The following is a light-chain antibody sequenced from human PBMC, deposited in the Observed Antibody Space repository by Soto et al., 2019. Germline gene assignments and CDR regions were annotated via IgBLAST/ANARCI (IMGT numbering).Light chain of an antibody. CDR1: QSISSE. J-gene: IGKJ2*01. Sequence: EIVMTQSPATLSVSPGERATLSCRASQSISSELAWYQQKPGQPPRLLIYGASTRATGVPDRFTGSGSVSDFTLSISGLQSEDFAVYYCQQGHNLPLTFGQGTRLEI. CDR3: QQGHNLPLT. V-gene: IGKV3-15*01. CDR2: GAS.